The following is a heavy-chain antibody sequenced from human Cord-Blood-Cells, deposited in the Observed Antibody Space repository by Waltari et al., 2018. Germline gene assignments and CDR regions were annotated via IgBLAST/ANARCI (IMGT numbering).Heavy chain of an antibody. J-gene: IGHJ6*03. CDR2: IIPIFGTA. CDR1: GGTFSSYA. D-gene: IGHD5-12*01. CDR3: ARGGDGYNYYYYYMDV. Sequence: QVQLVQSGAEVKKPGSSVKVSCKASGGTFSSYAISWVRQAPGQGLEWMGGIIPIFGTANYAQKCQGRVKITADESTCTAYMELSSLRSEDTAVYYCARGGDGYNYYYYYMDVWGKGTTVTVSS. V-gene: IGHV1-69*01.